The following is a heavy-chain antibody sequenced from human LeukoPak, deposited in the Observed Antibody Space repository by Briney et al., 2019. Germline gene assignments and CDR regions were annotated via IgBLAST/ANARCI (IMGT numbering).Heavy chain of an antibody. CDR2: IKEDGSEK. J-gene: IGHJ6*03. Sequence: PGGSLRLSCAASGFSFSSYWMSWVRQAPGKGLEWVANIKEDGSEKHYVGSVKGRFTISRDNAKNSLYLQMNSLRAEVTAVYYCARLGVAVTSYHYYYMDVWGKGITVSVSS. V-gene: IGHV3-7*01. CDR1: GFSFSSYW. D-gene: IGHD4-11*01. CDR3: ARLGVAVTSYHYYYMDV.